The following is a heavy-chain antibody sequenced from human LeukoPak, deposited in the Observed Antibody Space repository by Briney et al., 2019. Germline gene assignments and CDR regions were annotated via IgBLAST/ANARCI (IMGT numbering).Heavy chain of an antibody. CDR3: ARDCGVFSSSWYDP. D-gene: IGHD6-13*01. CDR1: GFTFSDYY. V-gene: IGHV3-11*01. Sequence: SGGGLVKPEGSLRLSCTASGFTFSDYYMSWIRQAPGKGLEWVSYISSSGSTIYYADSVKGRFTISRDNAKNSLYLQMNSLRAEDTAVYYCARDCGVFSSSWYDPWGQGTLVTVSS. J-gene: IGHJ5*02. CDR2: ISSSGSTI.